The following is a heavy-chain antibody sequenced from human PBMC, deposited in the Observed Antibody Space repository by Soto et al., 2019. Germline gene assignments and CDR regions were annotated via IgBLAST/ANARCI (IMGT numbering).Heavy chain of an antibody. Sequence: EVQLVESGGGLVQPGGSLILSCAASGFSFSIYWMHWVRQAPGKGLVWVSRIITDGSSTSYADSVKGRFTISRDNAKNTLYLQINRLRAEDTAVYYCATGLSTRGYYMDAWGKGTTVTVSS. CDR1: GFSFSIYW. J-gene: IGHJ6*03. CDR2: IITDGSST. D-gene: IGHD1-26*01. CDR3: ATGLSTRGYYMDA. V-gene: IGHV3-74*01.